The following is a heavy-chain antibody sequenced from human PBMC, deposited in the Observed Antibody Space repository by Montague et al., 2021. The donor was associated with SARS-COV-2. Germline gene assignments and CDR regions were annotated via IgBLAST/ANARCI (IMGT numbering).Heavy chain of an antibody. CDR1: GFTFSTYA. J-gene: IGHJ6*02. Sequence: SLRLSCAASGFTFSTYAMSWVRQAPGKGLEWVSTIGGGGDTTYYADSVKGRFTISRDNSKNTVFLQVNSLRAEDTATYYCVKDSRYSSGVWGQGTTVTVSS. V-gene: IGHV3-23*01. D-gene: IGHD6-19*01. CDR3: VKDSRYSSGV. CDR2: IGGGGDTT.